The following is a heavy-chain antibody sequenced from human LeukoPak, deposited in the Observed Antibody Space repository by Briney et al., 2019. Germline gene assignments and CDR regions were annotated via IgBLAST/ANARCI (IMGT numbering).Heavy chain of an antibody. CDR3: ARDRCSSTSCYPNWFDP. J-gene: IGHJ5*02. D-gene: IGHD2-2*01. Sequence: GASVKVSCKASGYTFTSYDINWVRQATGQGLEWMGWMNPNSGNTNYAQKLQGRVTMTTDTSTSTAYMELRSLRSDDTAVYYCARDRCSSTSCYPNWFDPWGQGTLVTVSS. CDR2: MNPNSGNT. V-gene: IGHV1-18*01. CDR1: GYTFTSYD.